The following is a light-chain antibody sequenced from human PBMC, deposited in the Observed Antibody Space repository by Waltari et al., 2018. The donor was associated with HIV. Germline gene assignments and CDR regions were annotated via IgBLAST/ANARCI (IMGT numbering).Light chain of an antibody. Sequence: DIQMTQFPSSLSASTGDRVTITCRASQSIGSWLAWYQQKPGKAPKLLIYKASDLESGVPSRFSGRGSGTEFTLTISSLQPDDSATCYCQQYDTSSPTFGQGTKVEVK. J-gene: IGKJ1*01. V-gene: IGKV1-5*03. CDR1: QSIGSW. CDR2: KAS. CDR3: QQYDTSSPT.